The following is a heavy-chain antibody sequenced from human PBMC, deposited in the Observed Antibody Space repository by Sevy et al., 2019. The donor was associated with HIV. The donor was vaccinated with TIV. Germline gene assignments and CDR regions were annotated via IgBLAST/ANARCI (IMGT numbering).Heavy chain of an antibody. J-gene: IGHJ4*02. Sequence: GGSLRLSCAASGFAFSNYGMHWVRQAPGKGLEWVAVISYDGSKKYYADSVKGRFTISRDNSKNTLYLQMNSLGTEDTAVYYCAKRPSLFYLLDYWGQGTLVTVSS. CDR1: GFAFSNYG. V-gene: IGHV3-30*18. D-gene: IGHD3-3*01. CDR3: AKRPSLFYLLDY. CDR2: ISYDGSKK.